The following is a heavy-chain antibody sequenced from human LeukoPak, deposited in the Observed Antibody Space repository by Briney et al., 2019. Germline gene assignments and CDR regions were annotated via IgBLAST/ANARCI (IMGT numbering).Heavy chain of an antibody. Sequence: GASVKVSCKASGYTFTSYYMHWVRQAPGQGLEWMGIINPSGGSTSYAQKFQGRVTMTRDTSTSTVYMELSSLRSEDTAVYYCARGKGGITMVRALPPNPFDSWGQGTLVTVSS. D-gene: IGHD3-10*01. CDR1: GYTFTSYY. J-gene: IGHJ4*02. CDR2: INPSGGST. CDR3: ARGKGGITMVRALPPNPFDS. V-gene: IGHV1-46*01.